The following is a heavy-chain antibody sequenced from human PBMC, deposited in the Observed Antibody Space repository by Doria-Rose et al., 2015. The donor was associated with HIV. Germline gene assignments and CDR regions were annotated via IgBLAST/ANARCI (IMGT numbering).Heavy chain of an antibody. CDR2: IFSDDER. D-gene: IGHD6-13*01. V-gene: IGHV2-26*01. CDR3: ARIKSSRWYHKYYLDF. CDR1: GVSLSSPGMG. Sequence: QITLKESGPVLVKPTETLTLTCTVSGVSLSSPGMGVSWIRQPPGKALEWLANIFSDDERSYKTSMKSRLNISRGTSKSQVVLTMTDMDPVDTATYYCARIKSSRWYHKYYLDFWGQGTLVIVSA. J-gene: IGHJ4*02.